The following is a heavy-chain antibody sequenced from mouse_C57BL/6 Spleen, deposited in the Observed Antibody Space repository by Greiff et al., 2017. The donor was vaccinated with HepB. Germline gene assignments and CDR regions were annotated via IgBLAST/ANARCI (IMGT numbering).Heavy chain of an antibody. CDR3: ARHHYYGSSYGYFDV. Sequence: ESGPGLVKPSQSLSLTCSVTGYSITSGYYWNWIRQFPGNKLEWMGYISYDGSNNYNPSLKNRISITRDTSKNQFFLKLNSVTTEDTATYYCARHHYYGSSYGYFDVWGTGTTVTVSS. D-gene: IGHD1-1*01. CDR1: GYSITSGYY. J-gene: IGHJ1*03. CDR2: ISYDGSN. V-gene: IGHV3-6*01.